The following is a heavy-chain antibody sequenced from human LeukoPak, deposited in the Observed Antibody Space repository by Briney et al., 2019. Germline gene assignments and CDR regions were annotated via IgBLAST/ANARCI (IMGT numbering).Heavy chain of an antibody. Sequence: GGSLRLSCAASGFTFDDYGMSWVRQAPGKGLEWVSGINWNGGRTGYADSVKGRFTISRDNAKNSLYLQMNSLRAEDTALYYCARDSSGYYYVYWGQGTLVTVSS. CDR1: GFTFDDYG. CDR3: ARDSSGYYYVY. CDR2: INWNGGRT. D-gene: IGHD3-22*01. V-gene: IGHV3-20*04. J-gene: IGHJ4*02.